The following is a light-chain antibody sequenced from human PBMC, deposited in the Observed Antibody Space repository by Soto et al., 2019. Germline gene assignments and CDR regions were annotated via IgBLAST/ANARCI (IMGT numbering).Light chain of an antibody. V-gene: IGLV1-47*02. Sequence: QSVLTQLPSGSGTPGQRVTISCSGSSSNIGTNYVYWYQQLPGTAPKLLIYSNYQRPSGVPDRFSGSKSGTSASLAISGLRSEDEADYYCAAWDDSLSGYVFGTGTRSPS. CDR2: SNY. J-gene: IGLJ1*01. CDR3: AAWDDSLSGYV. CDR1: SSNIGTNY.